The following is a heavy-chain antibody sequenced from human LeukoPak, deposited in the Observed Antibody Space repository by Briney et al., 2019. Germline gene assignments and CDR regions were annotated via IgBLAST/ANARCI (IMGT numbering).Heavy chain of an antibody. V-gene: IGHV3-30*18. Sequence: GGSLRLSCAASGFPFSDYGMYWVRQAPGKWLEWLAVISHDGSNKHYADSVKGRITISRDNSMNTLYLQMNSLRAEDTAVYYCAKDLLQWPEYYFDYWGQGTLVTVSS. CDR1: GFPFSDYG. J-gene: IGHJ4*02. CDR2: ISHDGSNK. CDR3: AKDLLQWPEYYFDY. D-gene: IGHD6-19*01.